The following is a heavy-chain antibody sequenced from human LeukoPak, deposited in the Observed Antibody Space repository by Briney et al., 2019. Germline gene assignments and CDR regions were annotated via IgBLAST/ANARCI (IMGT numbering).Heavy chain of an antibody. Sequence: SETLSLTCTVSGGSFSTYYWSWIRQPPGKGLEWIGYIYYSGSTNYNPSLKSRVTISVDTSKNQFSLKLSSVTAADTAVYYCARRITAAGRNDAFDIWAQGTMVTVSS. V-gene: IGHV4-59*08. CDR3: ARRITAAGRNDAFDI. J-gene: IGHJ3*02. D-gene: IGHD6-13*01. CDR1: GGSFSTYY. CDR2: IYYSGST.